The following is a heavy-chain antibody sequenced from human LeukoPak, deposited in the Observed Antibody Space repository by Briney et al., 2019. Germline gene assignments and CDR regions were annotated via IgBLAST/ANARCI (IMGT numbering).Heavy chain of an antibody. CDR1: GFTFSSYE. V-gene: IGHV3-48*03. CDR2: ISSSGSTI. J-gene: IGHJ2*01. Sequence: GGSLRLSCAASGFTFSSYEMNWVRQAPGKGLEWVSYISSSGSTIYYADSVKGRFTISRDNAKNSLYLQMNSLRAEDTAVYYCARDRLYCGGDCYQLDLWGRGTLSLSPQ. CDR3: ARDRLYCGGDCYQLDL. D-gene: IGHD2-21*02.